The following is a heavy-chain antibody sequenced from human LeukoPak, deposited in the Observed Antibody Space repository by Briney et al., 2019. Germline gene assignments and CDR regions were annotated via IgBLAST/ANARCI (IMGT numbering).Heavy chain of an antibody. J-gene: IGHJ5*02. CDR2: ISYDGSNK. CDR1: GFTFSSYA. D-gene: IGHD6-13*01. Sequence: PGGSLRLSCAASGFTFSSYAMHWVRQTPGKGLEWVAVISYDGSNKYYADSVKGRFTISRDNSKNTLYLQMNSLRAEDTVVYYCAREPGIAAAGSRWFDPWGQGTLVTVSS. V-gene: IGHV3-30*04. CDR3: AREPGIAAAGSRWFDP.